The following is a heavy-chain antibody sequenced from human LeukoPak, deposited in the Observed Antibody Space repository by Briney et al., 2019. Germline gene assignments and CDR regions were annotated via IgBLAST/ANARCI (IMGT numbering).Heavy chain of an antibody. J-gene: IGHJ6*03. V-gene: IGHV1-18*01. CDR3: ARGCYQLLETENYYYYYYMDV. CDR1: GYTFTSYG. CDR2: ISAYNGNT. D-gene: IGHD2-2*01. Sequence: ASVKVSCKASGYTFTSYGISWVRQAPGQGLEWMGWISAYNGNTNYAQKLQGRVTMTTDTSTSTAYMELRSLRSDDTAVYYCARGCYQLLETENYYYYYYMDVWGKGTTVTVSS.